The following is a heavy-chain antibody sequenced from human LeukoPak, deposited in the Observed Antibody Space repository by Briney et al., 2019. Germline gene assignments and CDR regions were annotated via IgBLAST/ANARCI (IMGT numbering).Heavy chain of an antibody. CDR3: TRALLVVVIPFDY. J-gene: IGHJ4*02. Sequence: PGGSLRLSCAASGFTFSSYAMHWVRQAPGKGLEWVAVISYDGSNKYYADSVKGRFTISRDNSKNTLYLQMNSLRAEDTAVYYCTRALLVVVIPFDYWGQGTLVTVSS. CDR1: GFTFSSYA. V-gene: IGHV3-30*04. D-gene: IGHD3-22*01. CDR2: ISYDGSNK.